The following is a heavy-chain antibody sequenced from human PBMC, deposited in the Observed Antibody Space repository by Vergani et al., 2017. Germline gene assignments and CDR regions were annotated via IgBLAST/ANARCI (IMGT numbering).Heavy chain of an antibody. CDR1: GGSISSSNW. Sequence: QVQLQESGPGLVKPPGTLSLTCAVSGGSISSSNWWSWIRQAPGMGLEWIGEVNHGGSTNYNPSLKSRVSISVDTSKNQFSLQLTSVTAADSALYFCASIARAPTRRIPPPDYWGQGILVTVSS. CDR3: ASIARAPTRRIPPPDY. J-gene: IGHJ4*02. CDR2: VNHGGST. V-gene: IGHV4-4*01. D-gene: IGHD2-21*01.